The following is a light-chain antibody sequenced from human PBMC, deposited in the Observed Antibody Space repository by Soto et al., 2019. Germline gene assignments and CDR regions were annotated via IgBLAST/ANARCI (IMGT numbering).Light chain of an antibody. J-gene: IGKJ1*01. CDR2: AAY. Sequence: DIQMTQSPSSLSASVGDRVTITCRASQSISSYLNWYQQKPGKAPKLLIYAAYSLQSGVQSRFSGSGSGTDFTLTISSLQPEDFATYYCQQSYSTPWGFGQGTKVDIK. CDR3: QQSYSTPWG. CDR1: QSISSY. V-gene: IGKV1-39*01.